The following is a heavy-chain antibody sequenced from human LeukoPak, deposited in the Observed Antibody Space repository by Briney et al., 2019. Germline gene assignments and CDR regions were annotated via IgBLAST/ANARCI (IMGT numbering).Heavy chain of an antibody. CDR1: GFTFRSYG. V-gene: IGHV3-33*01. D-gene: IGHD3-10*01. CDR3: ARDPYGSGSTSFDI. CDR2: IWYDGSNK. Sequence: GGSLRLSCAASGFTFRSYGMHWVRPAPGNGLEWVAVIWYDGSNKYYADSVKGRFTISRDNSKNTLYLQMNSLRAEDTAVYYCARDPYGSGSTSFDIWGQGTMVTVSS. J-gene: IGHJ3*02.